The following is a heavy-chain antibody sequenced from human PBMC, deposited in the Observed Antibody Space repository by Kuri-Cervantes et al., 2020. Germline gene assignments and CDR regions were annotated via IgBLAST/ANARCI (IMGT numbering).Heavy chain of an antibody. CDR1: GYTFTSYD. V-gene: IGHV1-8*01. Sequence: ASVKVSCKASGYTFTSYDINWVRQATGQGLEWMGWMNPNSGNTGYAQKFQGRVTMTRNTSISTAYMELSSVTAADTAVYYCARGGAVTTDYWGQGTLVTVSS. D-gene: IGHD4-11*01. CDR2: MNPNSGNT. J-gene: IGHJ4*02. CDR3: ARGGAVTTDY.